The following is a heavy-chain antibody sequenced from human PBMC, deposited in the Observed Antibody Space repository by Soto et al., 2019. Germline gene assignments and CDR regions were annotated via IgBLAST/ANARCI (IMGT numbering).Heavy chain of an antibody. J-gene: IGHJ4*02. CDR2: IIPILGIA. Sequence: GASVKVSCKASGGTFSSYTISWVRQAPGQGLEWMGRIIPILGIANYAQKFQGRVTITADKSTSTAYMELSSLRSEDTAVYYCASVLLGGLLAERGLPSEFDYWGQGTLVTVSS. D-gene: IGHD3-16*01. CDR1: GGTFSSYT. V-gene: IGHV1-69*02. CDR3: ASVLLGGLLAERGLPSEFDY.